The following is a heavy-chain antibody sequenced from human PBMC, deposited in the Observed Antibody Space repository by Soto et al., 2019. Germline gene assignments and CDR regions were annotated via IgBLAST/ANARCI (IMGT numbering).Heavy chain of an antibody. V-gene: IGHV4-61*01. D-gene: IGHD3-22*01. J-gene: IGHJ4*02. Sequence: SETLSLTCTVSRGSVSSGSYYWSWIRQPPGKGLEWIGYIYYSGSTKYNPSLKSRVTISADTSKNQFSLKLSSVTAADTAVFYCARALYFYDSSAYYYFDYWGQGTLVTVSS. CDR1: RGSVSSGSYY. CDR3: ARALYFYDSSAYYYFDY. CDR2: IYYSGST.